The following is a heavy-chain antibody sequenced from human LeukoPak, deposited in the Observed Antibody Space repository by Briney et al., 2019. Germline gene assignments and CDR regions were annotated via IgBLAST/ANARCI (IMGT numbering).Heavy chain of an antibody. CDR3: ARPVTTYWFDP. D-gene: IGHD4-17*01. CDR2: IYHSGST. Sequence: SETLSLTYAVSGYSISSGYNWGWIRQPPGKGLEWIGSIYHSGSTYYNPSLKSRVTISVDTSKNQFSLKLSSVTAADTAVYYCARPVTTYWFDPWGQGTLVTVSS. V-gene: IGHV4-38-2*01. J-gene: IGHJ5*02. CDR1: GYSISSGYN.